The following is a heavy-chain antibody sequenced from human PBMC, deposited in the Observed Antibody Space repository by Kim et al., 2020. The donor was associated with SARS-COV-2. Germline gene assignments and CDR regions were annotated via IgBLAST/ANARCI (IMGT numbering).Heavy chain of an antibody. CDR3: ARYCSGDGWFSRGSFAF. V-gene: IGHV4-59*12. CDR1: GGSISGYY. J-gene: IGHJ2*01. Sequence: SETLSLTCTVSGGSISGYYWSWIRQPPRKELEWVGYIYYTGSTSYNPSLRSRVDISLDPSKKQFSLKLSSVTAADTAGYYCARYCSGDGWFSRGSFAFWG. D-gene: IGHD2-15*01. CDR2: IYYTGST.